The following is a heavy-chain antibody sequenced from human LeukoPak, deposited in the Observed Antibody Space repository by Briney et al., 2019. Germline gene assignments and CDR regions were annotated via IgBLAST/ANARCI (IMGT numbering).Heavy chain of an antibody. V-gene: IGHV3-21*01. CDR3: ARDGLHLGLGAFDI. CDR1: GFTFRSYS. J-gene: IGHJ3*02. CDR2: ISSSSSYI. Sequence: GGSLRLSCAASGFTFRSYSMNWVRQAPGKGLEWVSSISSSSSYIYYADSVKGRFTISRDNAKNSLYLQMNSLRAEDTAVYYCARDGLHLGLGAFDIWGQGTMVTVSS. D-gene: IGHD3-16*01.